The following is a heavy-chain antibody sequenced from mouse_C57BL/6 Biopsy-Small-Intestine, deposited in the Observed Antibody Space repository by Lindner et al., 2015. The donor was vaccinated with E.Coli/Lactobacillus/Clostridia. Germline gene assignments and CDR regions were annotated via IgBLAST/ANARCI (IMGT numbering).Heavy chain of an antibody. CDR1: GYTFTSYW. CDR2: INPRSVNT. V-gene: IGHV1-7*01. Sequence: VQLQESGAELAKPGASVKLSCKASGYTFTSYWMHWVKQRPGQGLERIGYINPRSVNTKYNQKFKDKATLTADKSSSTAYMQLSSLTYEDSAVYYCARDYFDYWGQGTTLTVSS. J-gene: IGHJ2*01. CDR3: ARDYFDY.